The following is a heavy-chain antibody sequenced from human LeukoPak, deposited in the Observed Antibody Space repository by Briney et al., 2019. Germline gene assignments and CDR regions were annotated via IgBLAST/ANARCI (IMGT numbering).Heavy chain of an antibody. D-gene: IGHD2-15*01. Sequence: GESLKISCKGSGYSFTSYWIGWVRQMPGKGLEWMGIIYPADSDIRYSPSFQGQVTISADKFISTVYLQWSSLKASDTAMYYCARQEYCSGGSCYTWFDPWGQGTLVTVSS. V-gene: IGHV5-51*01. CDR3: ARQEYCSGGSCYTWFDP. CDR2: IYPADSDI. CDR1: GYSFTSYW. J-gene: IGHJ5*02.